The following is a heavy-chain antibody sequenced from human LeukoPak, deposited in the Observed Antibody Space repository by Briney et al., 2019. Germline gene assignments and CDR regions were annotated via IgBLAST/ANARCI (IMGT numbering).Heavy chain of an antibody. V-gene: IGHV4-34*01. CDR2: INHSGST. Sequence: SETLSLTCAVYGGSFSGYYWGWIRQPPGKGLEWIGEINHSGSTNYNPSLKSRVTISGDTSKKQFSLKLSSVTAADTAVYYCTRGPQTYYDILTGLSFWGQETLVTVSS. CDR3: TRGPQTYYDILTGLSF. D-gene: IGHD3-9*01. J-gene: IGHJ4*02. CDR1: GGSFSGYY.